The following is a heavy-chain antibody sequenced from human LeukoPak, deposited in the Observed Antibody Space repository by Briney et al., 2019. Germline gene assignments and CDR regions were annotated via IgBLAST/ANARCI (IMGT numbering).Heavy chain of an antibody. CDR1: GFTFSSYW. J-gene: IGHJ4*02. Sequence: GGSLRLSCAASGFTFSSYWMHWVRQAPGKGLVWVSRINTDGSRTDYADSVKGRFTISRDNAKNTLYLQMSSLRGEDTAVYYCTRAAYMSSPDYWGQGTLVTVSS. CDR3: TRAAYMSSPDY. V-gene: IGHV3-74*01. CDR2: INTDGSRT. D-gene: IGHD6-6*01.